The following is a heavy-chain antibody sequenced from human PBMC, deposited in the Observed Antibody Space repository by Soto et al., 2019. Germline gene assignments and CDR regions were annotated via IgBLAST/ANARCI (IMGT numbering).Heavy chain of an antibody. CDR2: IIPILGIA. Sequence: QVQLVQSGAEVKKPGSSVKVSCKASGGTFSSYTISWVRQAPGQGLEWMGRIIPILGIANYAQKFQGRVTITADKSTSTAYMELSSLRSEDTAVYYCARVGEYSSTPDYWYFDLWGRGTLVTVSS. J-gene: IGHJ2*01. V-gene: IGHV1-69*02. CDR3: ARVGEYSSTPDYWYFDL. CDR1: GGTFSSYT. D-gene: IGHD6-6*01.